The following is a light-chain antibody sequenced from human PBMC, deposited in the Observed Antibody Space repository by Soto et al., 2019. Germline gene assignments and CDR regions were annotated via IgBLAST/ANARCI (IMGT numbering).Light chain of an antibody. CDR1: SGHSSYA. V-gene: IGLV4-69*01. CDR2: LNSDGSH. CDR3: QTWDTGSVI. J-gene: IGLJ2*01. Sequence: QSVLTQSPSASASLGASVKFTCTLSSGHSSYAIAWHQQQPEKGPRYLMKLNSDGSHNKGDGIPDRFSGSSSGAERYLTISSLQSEDEADYYCQTWDTGSVILGGGTKVTVL.